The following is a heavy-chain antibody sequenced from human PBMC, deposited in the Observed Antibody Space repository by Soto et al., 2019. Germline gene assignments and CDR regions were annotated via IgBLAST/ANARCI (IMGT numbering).Heavy chain of an antibody. V-gene: IGHV4-34*01. Sequence: SETLSLTCAVYGGSFSGYYWSWIRQPPWKWLEWIWEINHSGSTNYNPSLKSRVTISVDAYKNQFSLKLSSVTAADTTVYYCARGTTTLRYFDWLSGPYGMDVWGQGTTVTVSS. CDR2: INHSGST. D-gene: IGHD3-9*01. J-gene: IGHJ6*02. CDR1: GGSFSGYY. CDR3: ARGTTTLRYFDWLSGPYGMDV.